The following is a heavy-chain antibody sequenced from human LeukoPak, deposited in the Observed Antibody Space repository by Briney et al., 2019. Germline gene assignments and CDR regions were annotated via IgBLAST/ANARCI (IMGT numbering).Heavy chain of an antibody. CDR1: GITISSYY. CDR2: ISGSGDST. Sequence: PGGSLRLSCTASGITISSYYRIWIRQAPGKGLEWVSTISGSGDSTYYADSVKGRFTISRDNSKNTLYLQMNSLRAEDTALYYDTKPLAQSYLSQYWGQRTLVTVSS. J-gene: IGHJ4*02. D-gene: IGHD1-26*01. V-gene: IGHV3-23*01. CDR3: TKPLAQSYLSQY.